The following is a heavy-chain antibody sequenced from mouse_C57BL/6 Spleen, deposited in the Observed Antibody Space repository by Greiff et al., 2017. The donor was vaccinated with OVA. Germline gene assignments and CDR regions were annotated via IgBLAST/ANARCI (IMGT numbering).Heavy chain of an antibody. D-gene: IGHD2-1*01. J-gene: IGHJ4*01. CDR3: ARGNYGNYGDAMDY. Sequence: EVQLQQSGPVLVKPGASVKMSCKASGYTFTDYYMNWVKQSHGKSLEWIGVINPYNGGTSYNQKFKGKATLTVDKSSSTAYMELNSLTSEDSAVYYCARGNYGNYGDAMDYWGQGTSVTVSS. CDR1: GYTFTDYY. V-gene: IGHV1-19*01. CDR2: INPYNGGT.